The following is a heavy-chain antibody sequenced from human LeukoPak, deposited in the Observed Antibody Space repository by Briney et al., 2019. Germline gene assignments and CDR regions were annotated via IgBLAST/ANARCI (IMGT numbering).Heavy chain of an antibody. Sequence: GGSLRLSCVASGFIFSSYWMSWVRQTPGKGLEWVANIKEDGGEKYYVDSVKGRFTISRDNAKNSLYLQMNSLRVEDTAIYYCASSRRVGATYNWFDPWGQGTLVTVSS. D-gene: IGHD1-26*01. CDR3: ASSRRVGATYNWFDP. J-gene: IGHJ5*02. CDR1: GFIFSSYW. CDR2: IKEDGGEK. V-gene: IGHV3-7*01.